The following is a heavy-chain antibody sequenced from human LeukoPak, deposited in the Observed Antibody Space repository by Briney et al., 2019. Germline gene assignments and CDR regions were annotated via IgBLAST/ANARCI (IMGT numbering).Heavy chain of an antibody. CDR1: GFTFSSYW. V-gene: IGHV3-7*01. CDR3: AREDGSGSYLVDY. CDR2: IKQDGSEK. Sequence: SGGSLRLSCAASGFTFSSYWMSWVRQAPGKGLEWVANIKQDGSEKYYVDSVKGRFTISRDNAKNSLYLQMNSLRAEDTAVYYCAREDGSGSYLVDYWGQGTLVTVSS. J-gene: IGHJ4*02. D-gene: IGHD3-10*01.